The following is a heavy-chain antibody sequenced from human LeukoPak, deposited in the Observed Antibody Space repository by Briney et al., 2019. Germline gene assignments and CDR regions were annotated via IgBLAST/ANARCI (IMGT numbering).Heavy chain of an antibody. CDR1: GGSISSYY. CDR2: IYYSGST. Sequence: SDTLSLTCTVSGGSISSYYWSWIRQPPGKGLEWIGYIYYSGSTNYNPSLKSRVTISVDTSKNQFSLKLSSVTAADTAVYYCARVGYDFWSGSPSGWFDPWGQGTLVTVSS. J-gene: IGHJ5*02. V-gene: IGHV4-59*07. D-gene: IGHD3-3*01. CDR3: ARVGYDFWSGSPSGWFDP.